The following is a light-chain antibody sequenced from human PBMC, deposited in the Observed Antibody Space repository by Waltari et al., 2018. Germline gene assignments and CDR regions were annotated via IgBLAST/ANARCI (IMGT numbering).Light chain of an antibody. CDR3: FSFVAANSFV. J-gene: IGLJ1*01. V-gene: IGLV2-23*01. CDR1: SNAIGNYDL. Sequence: QSALTQPASVSGSPGQSITLSCTGTSNAIGNYDLVSWYQPRPGEAPKLLMYGATKRPSGVSKRVSGSKSGKTASRTISGLQTEDEADYYCFSFVAANSFVFGPGTKVTVL. CDR2: GAT.